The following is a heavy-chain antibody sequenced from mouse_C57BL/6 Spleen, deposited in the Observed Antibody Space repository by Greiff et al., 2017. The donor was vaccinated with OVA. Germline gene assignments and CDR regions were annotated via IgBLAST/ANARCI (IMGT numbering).Heavy chain of an antibody. J-gene: IGHJ3*01. Sequence: QVQLQQPGAELVRPGSSVKLSCKASGYTFTSYWMHWVKQRPIQGLEWIGNIDPSDSETHYNQKFKDKATLTVDKSSSTAYMQLSSLTSEDSAVYYGARGSSYDWDAWFAYWGQGTLVTVSA. CDR2: IDPSDSET. CDR3: ARGSSYDWDAWFAY. CDR1: GYTFTSYW. D-gene: IGHD1-1*01. V-gene: IGHV1-52*01.